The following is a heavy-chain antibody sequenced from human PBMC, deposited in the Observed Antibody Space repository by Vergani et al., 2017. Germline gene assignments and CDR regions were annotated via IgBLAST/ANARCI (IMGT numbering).Heavy chain of an antibody. Sequence: QVQLVESGGGVVQPGRSLRLSCAASGFTFSSYAMHWVRQAPGKGLEWVAVISYDGSNKYYADPVKGRFTISRDNSKNTLYLQMNSLRAEDTAVYYCARGSVHYDILTGQYPPDAFDIWGQGTMVTVSS. CDR3: ARGSVHYDILTGQYPPDAFDI. CDR1: GFTFSSYA. CDR2: ISYDGSNK. J-gene: IGHJ3*02. D-gene: IGHD3-9*01. V-gene: IGHV3-30-3*01.